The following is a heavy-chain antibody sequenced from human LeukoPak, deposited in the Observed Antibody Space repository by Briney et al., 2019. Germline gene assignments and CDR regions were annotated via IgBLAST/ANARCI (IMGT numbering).Heavy chain of an antibody. V-gene: IGHV3-21*01. J-gene: IGHJ4*02. CDR1: GFTFSSYS. CDR3: AREPTGDY. D-gene: IGHD1-1*01. CDR2: ISSGGTFM. Sequence: GGSLRLSCAASGFTFSSYSINWVRQAPGKGLEWVSSISSGGTFMYYADSVKGRFTISRDNAKKSVFLQMNSLRAEDSAVYYCAREPTGDYWGQGMLVTVSS.